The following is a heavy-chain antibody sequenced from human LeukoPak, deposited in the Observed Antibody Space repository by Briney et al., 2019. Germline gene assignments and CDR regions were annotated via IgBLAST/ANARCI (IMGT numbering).Heavy chain of an antibody. CDR3: ARLDSATDDDY. J-gene: IGHJ4*02. CDR1: GGSISTSRYS. D-gene: IGHD1-1*01. Sequence: SETLSLTRTVSGGSISTSRYSWGWIRQPPGKGLEWIGNILYSGTTYYNPSLKSRVTTSVDTSKNQFSLKLSSVTAADTAVYYCARLDSATDDDYWGQGTLVTVSS. CDR2: ILYSGTT. V-gene: IGHV4-39*01.